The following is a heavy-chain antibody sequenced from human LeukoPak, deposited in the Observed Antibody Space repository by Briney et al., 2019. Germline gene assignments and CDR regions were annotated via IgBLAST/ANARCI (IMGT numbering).Heavy chain of an antibody. CDR1: GYTFTGYY. J-gene: IGHJ6*03. CDR2: INPNSGGT. CDR3: ARGGSPIYYYYMDV. Sequence: GASVKVSCKASGYTFTGYYMHWVRQAPGQGLEWMGWINPNSGGTNYAQKFRGRVTMTRDTSISTAYMELSRLRSDDTAVYYCARGGSPIYYYYMDVWGKGTTVTISS. D-gene: IGHD2-2*01. V-gene: IGHV1-2*02.